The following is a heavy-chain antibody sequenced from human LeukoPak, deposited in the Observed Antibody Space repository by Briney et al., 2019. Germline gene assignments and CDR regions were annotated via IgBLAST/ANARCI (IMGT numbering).Heavy chain of an antibody. CDR2: IRTRPDNYAT. CDR3: TAFSSYYYDY. CDR1: GFSFSASA. J-gene: IGHJ4*02. V-gene: IGHV3-73*01. Sequence: GGSLRLSCAASGFSFSASAIHWVRQASGKGLEWLGRIRTRPDNYATAFAASVKGRFTISRDDSMNTAFLQMNSLKTEDTAVYYCTAFSSYYYDYWGQGTLVTVSS.